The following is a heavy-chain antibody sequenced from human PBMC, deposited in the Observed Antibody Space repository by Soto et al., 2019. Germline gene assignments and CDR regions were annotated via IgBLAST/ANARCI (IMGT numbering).Heavy chain of an antibody. Sequence: TLSLTCTVSVGSISSGGYYWSWILQHPGKGLEWIGYIYYSGSTYYNPSLKSRVTISVDTSKNQFSLKLSSVTAADTAVYYCARLKQQLVRNNWFDPWGQGTLVTVSS. D-gene: IGHD6-13*01. CDR1: VGSISSGGYY. CDR2: IYYSGST. J-gene: IGHJ5*02. CDR3: ARLKQQLVRNNWFDP. V-gene: IGHV4-31*03.